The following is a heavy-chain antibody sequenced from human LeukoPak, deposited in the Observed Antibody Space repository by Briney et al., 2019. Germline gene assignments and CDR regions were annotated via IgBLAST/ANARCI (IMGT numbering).Heavy chain of an antibody. CDR2: IYHSGST. V-gene: IGHV4-4*02. CDR1: GGSISSSNW. D-gene: IGHD3-3*01. Sequence: SGTLSLTCAVSGGSISSSNWWSWVRQPPGKGLEWIGEIYHSGSTNYNPSLKSRVTISVDKSKNQFSLKLSSVTAADTAVYYCARFLEWLFDGNAFDIWGQGTMVTVSS. J-gene: IGHJ3*02. CDR3: ARFLEWLFDGNAFDI.